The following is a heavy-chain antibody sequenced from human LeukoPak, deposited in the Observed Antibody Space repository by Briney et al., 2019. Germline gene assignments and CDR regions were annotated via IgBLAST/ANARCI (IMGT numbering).Heavy chain of an antibody. D-gene: IGHD4-17*01. J-gene: IGHJ4*02. CDR1: GDSISSGDYY. V-gene: IGHV4-30-4*08. CDR2: IYDSGST. Sequence: SATLSLTRTVSGDSISSGDYYWSWIRQPPWKGLERIGYIYDSGSTYYNPSLKSRVTISVDTSKNQFSLKLSSVTAADTAVYYCARGDYGLNEFDYWGQGTLVTVSS. CDR3: ARGDYGLNEFDY.